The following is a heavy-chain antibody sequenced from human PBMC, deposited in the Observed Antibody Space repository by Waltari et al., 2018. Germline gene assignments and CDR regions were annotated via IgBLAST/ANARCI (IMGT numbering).Heavy chain of an antibody. CDR2: IYYSGNT. CDR1: GGPSSRSRFC. CDR3: ARHWKSSGYRFDP. J-gene: IGHJ5*02. D-gene: IGHD5-12*01. V-gene: IGHV4-39*01. Sequence: LQLQESGPGLVKRSGTLSLTCTVSGGPSSRSRFCWGWVRQSPRKGLAWIGSIYYSGNTDNTPTLKNGVTIPGDTSKNQFSVKLSSVTAADTAGYYCARHWKSSGYRFDPWGQGTRVTVSS.